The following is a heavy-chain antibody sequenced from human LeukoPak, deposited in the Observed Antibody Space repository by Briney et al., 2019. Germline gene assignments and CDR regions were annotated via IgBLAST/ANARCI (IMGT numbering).Heavy chain of an antibody. CDR3: ARTSGYNYGQTL. J-gene: IGHJ4*02. D-gene: IGHD5-18*01. CDR2: IIPIFGTA. CDR1: GGTFSSYA. V-gene: IGHV1-69*06. Sequence: GASVKVSCKASGGTFSSYAISWVRQAPGQGLEWMGGIIPIFGTANYAQKFQGRVTITADKSTSTAYMELSSLRSEDTAVYYCARTSGYNYGQTLWGQGTLVTVSS.